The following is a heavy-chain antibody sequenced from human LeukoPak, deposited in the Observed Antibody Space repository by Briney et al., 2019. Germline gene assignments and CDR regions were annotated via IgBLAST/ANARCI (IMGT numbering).Heavy chain of an antibody. CDR1: GFTFSSYA. D-gene: IGHD4-17*01. J-gene: IGHJ4*02. CDR2: ISYDGSNK. CDR3: ARVAFTVTRSPWDY. V-gene: IGHV3-30-3*01. Sequence: GGSLRLSCAASGFTFSSYAMHWVRQAPGKGLEWVSVISYDGSNKYYADSVKGRFTISRDNSKNTLYLQMNSLRAEDTAVYYCARVAFTVTRSPWDYWGQGTLVTVSS.